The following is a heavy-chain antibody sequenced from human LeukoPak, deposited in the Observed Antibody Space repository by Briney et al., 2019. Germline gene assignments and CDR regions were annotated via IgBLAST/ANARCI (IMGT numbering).Heavy chain of an antibody. CDR3: ARGYGDFRVEGRYFHS. J-gene: IGHJ4*02. CDR2: VHYSGTA. D-gene: IGHD4-17*01. CDR1: DGSITNYD. V-gene: IGHV4-59*01. Sequence: PSETLSLTCTVSDGSITNYDWGWVRQPPGKGLEFIGHVHYSGTANYNPSLRSRVTISIDTSKKHFFLKLKSVTAADTAVYYCARGYGDFRVEGRYFHSWGQETLVTVSS.